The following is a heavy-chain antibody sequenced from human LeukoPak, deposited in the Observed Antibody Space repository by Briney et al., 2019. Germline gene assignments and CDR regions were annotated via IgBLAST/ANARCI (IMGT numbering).Heavy chain of an antibody. J-gene: IGHJ5*02. Sequence: SETLSLTCTVSGYSISSGYYWGWIRQPPGQGLEWIGSIYHSGSTYYNPSLKSRVTISVDTSKNQFSLKLSSVTAADTAVYYCAREVYCSGGSCHINWFDPWGQGTLVTVSS. CDR2: IYHSGST. CDR1: GYSISSGYY. CDR3: AREVYCSGGSCHINWFDP. D-gene: IGHD2-15*01. V-gene: IGHV4-38-2*02.